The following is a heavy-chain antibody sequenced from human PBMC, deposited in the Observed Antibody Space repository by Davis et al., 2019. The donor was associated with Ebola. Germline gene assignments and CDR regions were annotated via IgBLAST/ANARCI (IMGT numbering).Heavy chain of an antibody. CDR3: ARLSEVPTPHYDY. J-gene: IGHJ4*02. CDR2: IYPGDSET. CDR1: GYSFTNYW. D-gene: IGHD1-1*01. V-gene: IGHV5-51*01. Sequence: GESLKISCQASGYSFTNYWIGWVRHKPGEGLDWVTVIYPGDSETRYSPSFQGQVTISADKSITTAYLQWSSLEASDSGMYYCARLSEVPTPHYDYWGQGTLVTVSS.